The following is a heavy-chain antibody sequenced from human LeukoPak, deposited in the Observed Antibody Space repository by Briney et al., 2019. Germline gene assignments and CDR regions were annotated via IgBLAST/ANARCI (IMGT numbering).Heavy chain of an antibody. V-gene: IGHV3-23*01. CDR2: ISGSGGST. CDR1: GFTFSSYG. D-gene: IGHD3-22*01. CDR3: AAYYYDSSGYNYYDY. J-gene: IGHJ4*02. Sequence: GGSLRLSCAASGFTFSSYGMHWVRQAPGKGLEWVSAISGSGGSTYYADSVKGRFTISRDNSKNTLYLQMNSLRAEDTAVYYCAAYYYDSSGYNYYDYWGQGTLVTVSS.